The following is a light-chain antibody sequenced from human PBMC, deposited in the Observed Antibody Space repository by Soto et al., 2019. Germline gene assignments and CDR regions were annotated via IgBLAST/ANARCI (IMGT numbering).Light chain of an antibody. CDR2: DVS. Sequence: QSPLTQPASVSGSPGQSITISCTGTSNDVGGYNYVSWYQQHPGKAPKLMIYDVSNRPSGVSNRFSGSKSGNTASLTISGLQAEDEADYYCSSYTSSSTPVVFGGGTQLTVL. CDR1: SNDVGGYNY. CDR3: SSYTSSSTPVV. J-gene: IGLJ2*01. V-gene: IGLV2-14*01.